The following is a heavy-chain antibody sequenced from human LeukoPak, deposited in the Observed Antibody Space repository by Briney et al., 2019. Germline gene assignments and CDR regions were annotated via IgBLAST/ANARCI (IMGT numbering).Heavy chain of an antibody. J-gene: IGHJ4*02. Sequence: SQTLSLTCTVSGGSISSGDYYWSWIRQPPGKGLEWIGYIYYRGSTYYNPSLKSRVTISVDTSKNQFSLKLSSVTAADTAVYYCARNPGLWWGDFDYWGQGTLVTVSS. D-gene: IGHD2-21*01. CDR3: ARNPGLWWGDFDY. V-gene: IGHV4-30-4*01. CDR2: IYYRGST. CDR1: GGSISSGDYY.